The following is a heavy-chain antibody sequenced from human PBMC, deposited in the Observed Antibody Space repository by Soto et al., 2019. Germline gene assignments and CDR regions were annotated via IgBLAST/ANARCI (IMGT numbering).Heavy chain of an antibody. CDR2: IIPIFGTA. CDR3: ARTAIAVAVPLYVMDV. J-gene: IGHJ6*02. D-gene: IGHD6-19*01. CDR1: GGTFSSYA. V-gene: IGHV1-69*06. Sequence: SVKVSCKASGGTFSSYAISWVRQAPGQGLEWMGGIIPIFGTANYAQKFQGRVTITADKSTSTAYMELSSLRSEDTAVYYCARTAIAVAVPLYVMDVWGQGTTVTVSS.